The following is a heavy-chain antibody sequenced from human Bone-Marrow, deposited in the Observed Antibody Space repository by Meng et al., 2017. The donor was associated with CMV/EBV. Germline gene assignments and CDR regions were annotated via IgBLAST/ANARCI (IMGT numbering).Heavy chain of an antibody. CDR2: IIPIFGTA. V-gene: IGHV1-69*05. CDR1: GGTFSSYA. CDR3: ASNYYGSGSFFS. J-gene: IGHJ5*02. D-gene: IGHD3-10*01. Sequence: SVKVSCKASGGTFSSYAISWVRQAPGQGLEWMGGIIPIFGTANYAQKFQGRVTMTRNTSISTAYMELSSLRSEDTAVYYCASNYYGSGSFFSWGQGTLVTVSS.